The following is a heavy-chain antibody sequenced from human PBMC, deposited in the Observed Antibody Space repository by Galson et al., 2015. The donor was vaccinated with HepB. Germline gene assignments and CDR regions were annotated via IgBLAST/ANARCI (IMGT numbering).Heavy chain of an antibody. V-gene: IGHV1-24*01. CDR2: FDPEDGET. D-gene: IGHD5-18*01. J-gene: IGHJ4*02. CDR1: GYTLTELS. CDR3: ATGYSYGYSWFDY. Sequence: SVKVSCKVSGYTLTELSMHWVRQAPGKGLEWMGGFDPEDGETIYAQMFQGRVTMTEDTSTDTAYMELSSLRSEDTAVYYCATGYSYGYSWFDYWGQGTLGTVSS.